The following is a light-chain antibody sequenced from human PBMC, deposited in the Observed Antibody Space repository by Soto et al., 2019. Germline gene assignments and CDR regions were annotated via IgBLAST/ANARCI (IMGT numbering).Light chain of an antibody. CDR1: QTVSSN. Sequence: EIVMTQSPATLSVSPGEGATLSCRASQTVSSNLAWYQQKPGQAPRLLIYGASTRAPGIPARFSGSGSGTEVTLTISSLQSEDFAVYYCHQYNNWPLTFGGGTKVEIK. J-gene: IGKJ4*01. V-gene: IGKV3-15*01. CDR3: HQYNNWPLT. CDR2: GAS.